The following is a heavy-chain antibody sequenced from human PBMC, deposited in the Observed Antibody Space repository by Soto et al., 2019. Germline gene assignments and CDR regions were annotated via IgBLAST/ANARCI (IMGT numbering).Heavy chain of an antibody. D-gene: IGHD6-13*01. CDR3: ARARQYSSSWYTKDYYYFYGMDV. Sequence: SVKVSCKASGGTFSSYAISWVRQAPGQGLEWMGGIIPIFGTANSAQKFQARVTITADESTSTAYMELSSLRSEDTAVYYCARARQYSSSWYTKDYYYFYGMDVWAQGTTVTVSS. CDR1: GGTFSSYA. CDR2: IIPIFGTA. V-gene: IGHV1-69*13. J-gene: IGHJ6*02.